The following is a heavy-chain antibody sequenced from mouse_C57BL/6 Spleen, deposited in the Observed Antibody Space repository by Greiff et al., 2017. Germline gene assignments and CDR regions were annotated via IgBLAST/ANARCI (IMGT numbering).Heavy chain of an antibody. D-gene: IGHD4-1*01. CDR1: GYTFTTYW. Sequence: VQLQQPGTELVKPGASVKLSCKASGYTFTTYWMHWVKQRPGQGLEWIGNINPSNGGTNYNEKFKSKATLTVDKSSSTAYMKLSSLTSEDSAVYYCARDENWDVNFDYWGQGTTLTVSS. J-gene: IGHJ2*01. CDR2: INPSNGGT. CDR3: ARDENWDVNFDY. V-gene: IGHV1-53*01.